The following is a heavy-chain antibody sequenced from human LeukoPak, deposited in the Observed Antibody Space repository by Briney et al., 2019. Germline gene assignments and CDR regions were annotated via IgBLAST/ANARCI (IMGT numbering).Heavy chain of an antibody. CDR3: ASRGGSGSHYHEGIDY. CDR2: IIPIFGTA. D-gene: IGHD3-10*01. CDR1: GGTFSSYA. Sequence: GASVKVSCKASGGTFSSYAISWVRQAPGQGLEWMGGIIPIFGTANYAQKFQGRVTITADKSTSTAYMELSSLRSEDTAVYYCASRGGSGSHYHEGIDYWGQGTLVTVSS. V-gene: IGHV1-69*06. J-gene: IGHJ4*02.